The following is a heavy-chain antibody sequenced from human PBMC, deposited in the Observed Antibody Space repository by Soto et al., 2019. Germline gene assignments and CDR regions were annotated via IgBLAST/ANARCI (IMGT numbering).Heavy chain of an antibody. CDR3: ARAYSFGSGTSYTLYY. CDR2: ISDDGVSK. Sequence: AGGSLRLSCAASGFTFSNYGMHWVRQAPGKGLEWVAVISDDGVSKYYADSVQGRFTISRDNSASVVLLQMNSLRPDDTALYFCARAYSFGSGTSYTLYYWGQGTQVTVSS. J-gene: IGHJ4*02. D-gene: IGHD3-10*01. V-gene: IGHV3-30*03. CDR1: GFTFSNYG.